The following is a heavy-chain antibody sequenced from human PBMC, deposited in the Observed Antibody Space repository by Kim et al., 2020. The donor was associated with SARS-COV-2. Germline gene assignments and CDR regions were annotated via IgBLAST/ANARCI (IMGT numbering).Heavy chain of an antibody. D-gene: IGHD6-13*01. CDR3: ARDLGSSSWKNYYYYYGMDV. V-gene: IGHV3-21*01. CDR2: ISSSSSYI. CDR1: GFTFSSYS. J-gene: IGHJ6*02. Sequence: GGSLRLSCAASGFTFSSYSMNWVRQAPGKGLEWVSSISSSSSYIYYADSVKGRFTISRDNAKNSLYLQMNSLRAEDTAVYYCARDLGSSSWKNYYYYYGMDVWGQGTTVTVSS.